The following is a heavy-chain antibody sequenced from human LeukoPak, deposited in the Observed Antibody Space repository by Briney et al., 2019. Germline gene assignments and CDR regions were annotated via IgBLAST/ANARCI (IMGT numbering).Heavy chain of an antibody. CDR1: GFTFNSYR. J-gene: IGHJ3*02. Sequence: PGGSLRLSGAASGFTFNSYRMSWVRPAPGKGLEWVANIKQDGSEKYYVDSVKGRFTISRDNAKNSLYLQMNSLRAEDTAVYYCARDWDAFDIWGQGTMVTVSS. CDR2: IKQDGSEK. CDR3: ARDWDAFDI. V-gene: IGHV3-7*01.